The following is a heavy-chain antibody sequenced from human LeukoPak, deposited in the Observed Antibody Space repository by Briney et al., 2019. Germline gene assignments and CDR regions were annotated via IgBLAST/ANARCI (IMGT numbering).Heavy chain of an antibody. J-gene: IGHJ5*02. CDR2: IYSSGST. V-gene: IGHV4-39*07. Sequence: SETLSLTCAVSGASVSGSNYYWGWIRQPPGKGLEWIGNIYSSGSTYYNASLQSRVTISIDTSKNQFSLRLNSVTAADTAVYYCARFLYGSGSYYWFDPWGQGTLVTVSS. CDR3: ARFLYGSGSYYWFDP. D-gene: IGHD3-10*01. CDR1: GASVSGSNYY.